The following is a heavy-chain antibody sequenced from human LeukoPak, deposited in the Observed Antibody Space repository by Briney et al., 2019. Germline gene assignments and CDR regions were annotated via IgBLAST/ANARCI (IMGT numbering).Heavy chain of an antibody. CDR3: ARDKTAAIGYYYYYMDV. CDR2: ISAYNGNT. CDR1: GYTFTSYG. D-gene: IGHD2-2*02. V-gene: IGHV1-18*01. Sequence: ASVKVSCKASGYTFTSYGIRWVRQAPGQGLEWIGWISAYNGNTNYAQKLQGRVTMTTDTSTSTAYMELRSLRSDDTAVYYCARDKTAAIGYYYYYMDVWGKGTTVTVSS. J-gene: IGHJ6*03.